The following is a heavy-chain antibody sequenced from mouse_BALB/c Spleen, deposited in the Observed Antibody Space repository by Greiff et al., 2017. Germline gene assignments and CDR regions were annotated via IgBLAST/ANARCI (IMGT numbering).Heavy chain of an antibody. V-gene: IGHV5-12-1*01. CDR1: GFAFSSYD. CDR2: ISSGGGST. CDR3: ARHGLHAMDY. Sequence: EVKLVESGGGLVKPGGSLKLSCAASGFAFSSYDMSWVRQTPEKRLEWVAYISSGGGSTYYPDTVKGRFTISRDNAKNTLYLQMSSLKSEDTAMYYCARHGLHAMDYWGQGTSVTVSS. J-gene: IGHJ4*01.